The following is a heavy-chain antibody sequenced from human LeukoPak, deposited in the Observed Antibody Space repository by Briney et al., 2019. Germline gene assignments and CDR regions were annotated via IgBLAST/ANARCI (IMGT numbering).Heavy chain of an antibody. CDR1: GGSISSGGYS. D-gene: IGHD3-22*01. Sequence: PSETLSLTCAVSGGSISSGGYSWSWIRQPPGKGLEWIVYIYYSGSTYYNPSLKSRVTISVDTSKNQFSLKLSSVTAADTAVYYCAREGVDYDSSLCDYWGQGTLVTVSS. V-gene: IGHV4-31*11. J-gene: IGHJ4*02. CDR3: AREGVDYDSSLCDY. CDR2: IYYSGST.